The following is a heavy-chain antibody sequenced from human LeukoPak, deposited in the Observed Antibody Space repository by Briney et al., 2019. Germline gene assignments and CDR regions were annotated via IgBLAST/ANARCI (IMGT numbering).Heavy chain of an antibody. D-gene: IGHD2-21*01. CDR1: GFTFSSYS. Sequence: GGSLRLSCAASGFTFSSYSMNWVRQAPGKGLEAVSYISSSSSTKYYADSVKGRFTIYRDNAKNSPYLQMNSLRAEDTAVYYCARGHIVVVNDYWGQGTLVTVSS. J-gene: IGHJ4*02. CDR3: ARGHIVVVNDY. V-gene: IGHV3-48*01. CDR2: ISSSSSTK.